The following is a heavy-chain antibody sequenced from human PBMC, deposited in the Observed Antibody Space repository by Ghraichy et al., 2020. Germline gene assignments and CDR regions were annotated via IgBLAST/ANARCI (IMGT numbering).Heavy chain of an antibody. CDR2: IWFDGSNE. J-gene: IGHJ4*02. CDR1: GFTFRNYG. V-gene: IGHV3-33*01. CDR3: ARDSPTAPGILDY. Sequence: GESLNISCAASGFTFRNYGMHWVRQAPGKGLEWVAIIWFDGSNENYIDSVKGRFTISRDNSKNTLYLHMNSLRAEDTAVYYCARDSPTAPGILDYWGQGTLVTVSS. D-gene: IGHD6-13*01.